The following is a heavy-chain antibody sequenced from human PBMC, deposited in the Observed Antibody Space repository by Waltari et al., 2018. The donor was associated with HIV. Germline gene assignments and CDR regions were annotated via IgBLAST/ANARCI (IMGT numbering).Heavy chain of an antibody. CDR3: AKDQYGLLPSGLDP. CDR2: ISVSGANT. V-gene: IGHV3-23*01. Sequence: EVQLLESGGGLVQPGGSLRLSCAASGFTFSTYAMSWVRQAPGKGRGWVSTISVSGANTYCSDSLRVRFTTSRDKSKNTLYLQMNSLRAEDTAIYYCAKDQYGLLPSGLDPWGQGTLVTVSS. D-gene: IGHD2-15*01. CDR1: GFTFSTYA. J-gene: IGHJ5*02.